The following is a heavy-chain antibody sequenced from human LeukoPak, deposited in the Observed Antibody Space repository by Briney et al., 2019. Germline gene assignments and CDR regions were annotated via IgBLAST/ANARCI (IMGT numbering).Heavy chain of an antibody. CDR3: ARGERSGYDPFDY. CDR2: IYHSGST. V-gene: IGHV4-34*01. J-gene: IGHJ4*02. Sequence: SETLSLTCVVYGGSFSAYYWSWIRQPPGKGLEWIGYIYHSGSTYYNPSLKSRVTISVDRSKNQFSLKLSSVTAADTAVYYCARGERSGYDPFDYWGQGTLLTVSS. CDR1: GGSFSAYY. D-gene: IGHD5-12*01.